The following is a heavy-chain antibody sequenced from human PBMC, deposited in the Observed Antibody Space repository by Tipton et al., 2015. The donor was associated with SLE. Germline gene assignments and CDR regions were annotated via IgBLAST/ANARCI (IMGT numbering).Heavy chain of an antibody. CDR3: ARLPYSSSFSYFYYGMDL. Sequence: SLRLSCAASGFTFSSYGMHWVRQAPGKGLEWVAFIRYDGANKYYTDSVKGRFTISRDNSKNTLYLQMNSLRAEDTAIYYCARLPYSSSFSYFYYGMDLWGQGTTVTVSS. V-gene: IGHV3-30*02. D-gene: IGHD6-6*01. J-gene: IGHJ6*02. CDR1: GFTFSSYG. CDR2: IRYDGANK.